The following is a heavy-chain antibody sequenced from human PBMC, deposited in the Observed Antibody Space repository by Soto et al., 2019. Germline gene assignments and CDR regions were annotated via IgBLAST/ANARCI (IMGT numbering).Heavy chain of an antibody. V-gene: IGHV4-30-2*01. D-gene: IGHD4-17*01. CDR1: GGSISSGGYS. CDR2: IYHSGST. J-gene: IGHJ4*02. Sequence: SETLSLTCAVSGGSISSGGYSWSWIRQPPGKGLEWIGYIYHSGSTYYNPSLKSRVTISVDRSKNQFSLKLSSVTAADTAVYYCARDSGDDYGRNFDYWGQGTLVTVSS. CDR3: ARDSGDDYGRNFDY.